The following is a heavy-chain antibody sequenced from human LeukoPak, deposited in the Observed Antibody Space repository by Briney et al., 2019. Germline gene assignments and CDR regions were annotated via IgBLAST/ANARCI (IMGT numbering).Heavy chain of an antibody. V-gene: IGHV3-48*01. CDR2: IRTSSPTI. J-gene: IGHJ4*02. Sequence: GGSLRLSCAASGFTFSSYSMNWVRQAPGKGLEWVSYIRTSSPTIYYADSVKGRFTISRDNAKNSLYLQMNSLRVEDTAIYYCARDHRWGFDYRGQGTLVTVSS. CDR1: GFTFSSYS. D-gene: IGHD4-23*01. CDR3: ARDHRWGFDY.